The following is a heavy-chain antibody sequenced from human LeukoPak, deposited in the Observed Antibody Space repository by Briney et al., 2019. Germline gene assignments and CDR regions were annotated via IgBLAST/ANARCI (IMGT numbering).Heavy chain of an antibody. J-gene: IGHJ3*02. CDR1: GFTVSSNY. V-gene: IGHV3-53*01. Sequence: GGSLRLSCAASGFTVSSNYMSWVRQAPGKGLEWVSVIYSGGSTYYADSVKGRFTISRDNSKNTLYLQMNSLRAEDTAVYYCAKEDYGGNSNDAFDIWGQGTMVTVSS. D-gene: IGHD4-17*01. CDR3: AKEDYGGNSNDAFDI. CDR2: IYSGGST.